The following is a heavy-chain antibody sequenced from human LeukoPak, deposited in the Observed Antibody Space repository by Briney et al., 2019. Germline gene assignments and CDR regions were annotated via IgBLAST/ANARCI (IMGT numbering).Heavy chain of an antibody. CDR2: IYHSGST. V-gene: IGHV4-38-2*02. Sequence: PSETLSLTCTVSGYSISSGYYWGWIRQPPGKGLEWIGSIYHSGSTYYSPSLKSRVTISVDTSKNQFSLKLSSVTAADTAVYYCARDSVRRGPRADYSYYYMDVWGKGTTVTVSS. CDR3: ARDSVRRGPRADYSYYYMDV. CDR1: GYSISSGYY. D-gene: IGHD3-10*01. J-gene: IGHJ6*03.